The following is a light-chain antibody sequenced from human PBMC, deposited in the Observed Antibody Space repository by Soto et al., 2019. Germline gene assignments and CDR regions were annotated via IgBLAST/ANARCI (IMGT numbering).Light chain of an antibody. CDR1: QCFSTY. CDR3: QQLNSYPLT. J-gene: IGKJ5*01. Sequence: IQLTQSPSSLSSSVGDRFTITFLSSQCFSTYLAWYQQKPGKAPKLLIYGASTLQSGVPSRFSGSGSGTDFTLTISSLQPEDFATYNCQQLNSYPLTFGQGTRLEI. CDR2: GAS. V-gene: IGKV1-9*01.